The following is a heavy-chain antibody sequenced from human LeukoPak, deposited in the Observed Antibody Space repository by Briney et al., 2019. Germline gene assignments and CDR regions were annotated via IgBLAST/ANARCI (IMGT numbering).Heavy chain of an antibody. Sequence: GGSLRLSCAASGFTFSSYWMSWVRQAPGKGLEWVANIKQDGSEKYYVDSVKGRFTISRDNAKNSLYLQMNSLRAEDTAVYYCAREMGDLDYYYYYMDVWGKGTTVTVSS. D-gene: IGHD2-21*02. J-gene: IGHJ6*03. V-gene: IGHV3-7*01. CDR2: IKQDGSEK. CDR3: AREMGDLDYYYYYMDV. CDR1: GFTFSSYW.